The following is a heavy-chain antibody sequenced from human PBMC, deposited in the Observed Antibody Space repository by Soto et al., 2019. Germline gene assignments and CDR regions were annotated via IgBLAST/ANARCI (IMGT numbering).Heavy chain of an antibody. CDR2: ISSSSSYI. CDR3: ARDLYYYGSGSGYFDY. D-gene: IGHD3-10*01. J-gene: IGHJ4*02. V-gene: IGHV3-21*01. Sequence: GGSLRLSCAASGFTFSSYSMNWVRQAPGKGLEWVSSISSSSSYIYYADSVKGRFTISRDNAKNSLYLQMNSLRDEDTAVYYCARDLYYYGSGSGYFDYWGQGTPVTVSS. CDR1: GFTFSSYS.